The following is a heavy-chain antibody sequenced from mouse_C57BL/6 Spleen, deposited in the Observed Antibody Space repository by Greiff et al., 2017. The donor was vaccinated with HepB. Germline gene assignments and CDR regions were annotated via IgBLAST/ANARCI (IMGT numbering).Heavy chain of an antibody. CDR2: IDPSDSYT. V-gene: IGHV1-69*01. CDR3: AKRGDYYDGSSYDWYFDV. CDR1: GYTFTSYW. J-gene: IGHJ1*03. Sequence: VQLQQSGAELVMPGASVKLSCKASGYTFTSYWMHWVKQRPGQGLEWIGEIDPSDSYTNYNQKFKGKSTLTVDKSSSTAYMQLSSLTSEDSAVYYGAKRGDYYDGSSYDWYFDVWGTGTTVTVSS. D-gene: IGHD1-1*01.